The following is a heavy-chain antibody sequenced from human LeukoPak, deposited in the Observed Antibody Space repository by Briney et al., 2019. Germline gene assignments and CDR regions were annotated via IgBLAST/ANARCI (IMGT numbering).Heavy chain of an antibody. J-gene: IGHJ3*02. Sequence: GSSVKVSCKASGGTFSSYAISWVRQAPGQGLEWMGGIIPIFGTANYAQKFQGRVTITTDESTSTAYMELSSLRSEDTAVYYCATGFRENPDAFDIWGQGTMVTVSS. CDR2: IIPIFGTA. CDR1: GGTFSSYA. V-gene: IGHV1-69*05. D-gene: IGHD5-24*01. CDR3: ATGFRENPDAFDI.